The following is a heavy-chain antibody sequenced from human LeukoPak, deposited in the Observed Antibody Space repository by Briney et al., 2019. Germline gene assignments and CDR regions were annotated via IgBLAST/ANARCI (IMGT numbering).Heavy chain of an antibody. J-gene: IGHJ6*03. Sequence: GGSLRLSCAASGFTVSGNYMSWVRQAPGKGLEWVSVIYSGGSTYYADSVKGRFTISRDNSKNTLYLQMNSLRAEDTAVYYCAREYASSYYMDVWGKGTTVTVSS. CDR3: AREYASSYYMDV. V-gene: IGHV3-66*01. CDR2: IYSGGST. D-gene: IGHD2-2*01. CDR1: GFTVSGNY.